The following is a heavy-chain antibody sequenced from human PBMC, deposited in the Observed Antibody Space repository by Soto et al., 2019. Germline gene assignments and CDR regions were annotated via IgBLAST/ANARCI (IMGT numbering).Heavy chain of an antibody. CDR2: ISSSSSTI. Sequence: EVQLVESGGGLVQPGGSPRLSCAASGFTFSSYSMNWVRQAPGKGLEWVSYISSSSSTIYYADSVKGRFTISRDNAKNSLYLQMNSLRDEDTAVYYCARGLPQRGPTEFDYWGQGTLVTVSS. J-gene: IGHJ4*02. D-gene: IGHD2-2*01. V-gene: IGHV3-48*02. CDR3: ARGLPQRGPTEFDY. CDR1: GFTFSSYS.